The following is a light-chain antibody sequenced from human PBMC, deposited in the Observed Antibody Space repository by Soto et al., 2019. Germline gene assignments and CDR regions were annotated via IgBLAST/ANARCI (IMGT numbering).Light chain of an antibody. CDR1: QSVASN. CDR3: HQRQSWPRT. J-gene: IGKJ1*01. Sequence: EVVMTQSPATLSLSPGERATLSCRASQSVASNLAWYQQRPGQAPRLLIYGASSRATGIPDRFSGSGTGTDFTLTISDVQPEDFAVYYCHQRQSWPRTFGQGTKVDIK. CDR2: GAS. V-gene: IGKV3D-15*01.